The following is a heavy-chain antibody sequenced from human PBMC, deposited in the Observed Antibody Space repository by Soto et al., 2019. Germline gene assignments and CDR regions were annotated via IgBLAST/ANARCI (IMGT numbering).Heavy chain of an antibody. CDR2: IRDRVHSYST. D-gene: IGHD1-20*01. J-gene: IGHJ4*02. CDR1: GLTFSDHY. V-gene: IGHV3-72*01. CDR3: VSLWSVTGSRDY. Sequence: EVQLVESGGGLVQPGGFLRLYCAVSGLTFSDHYMGWVRQAPGKGLDWVGRIRDRVHSYSTEYAASVKGRFTISRDDSRNSLYLQMNSLKMEDTAVFYCVSLWSVTGSRDYWGRGTLVTVSS.